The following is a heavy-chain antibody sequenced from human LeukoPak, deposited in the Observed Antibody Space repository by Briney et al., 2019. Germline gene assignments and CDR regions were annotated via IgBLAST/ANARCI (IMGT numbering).Heavy chain of an antibody. Sequence: GRSLRLSCAAARFTFSIYAMHWVRQAPGKGLEWVAVISYDGSVKFYADSVKGRFTISRDNSNSTLYLQMNSLRAEDTAVYYCARTYDFGIGPPGDAFDNWGQGTLVTVFS. CDR1: RFTFSIYA. CDR3: ARTYDFGIGPPGDAFDN. V-gene: IGHV3-30-3*01. D-gene: IGHD3-3*01. CDR2: ISYDGSVK. J-gene: IGHJ3*02.